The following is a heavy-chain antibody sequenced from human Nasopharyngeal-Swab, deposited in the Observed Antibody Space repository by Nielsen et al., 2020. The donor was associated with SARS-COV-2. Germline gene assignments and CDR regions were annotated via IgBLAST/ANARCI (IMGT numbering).Heavy chain of an antibody. D-gene: IGHD3-22*01. V-gene: IGHV3-21*01. Sequence: GESLKISCAASGFTFSSYSMNWVRQAPGKGLEWVSSISSSSSYIYYADSVKGRFTISRDNAKNSLYLQMNRLRAEDTAVYYCARGAYYDSRGAFDIWGQGTMVTVSS. CDR2: ISSSSSYI. CDR3: ARGAYYDSRGAFDI. CDR1: GFTFSSYS. J-gene: IGHJ3*02.